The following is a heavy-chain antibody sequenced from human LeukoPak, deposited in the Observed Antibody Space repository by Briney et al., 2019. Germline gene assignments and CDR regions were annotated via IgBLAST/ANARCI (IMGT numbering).Heavy chain of an antibody. D-gene: IGHD3-10*01. CDR3: ANVYYYGSGSYESRYFDY. CDR1: GISFSSYA. Sequence: GGSLRLSCAASGISFSSYAMSWVRQAPGKGLEWVSAISASGGTTYYADSVKGRFTISRDNSKNTLYLQMNSLRAEDTAVYFCANVYYYGSGSYESRYFDYWGQGTLVTVSS. J-gene: IGHJ4*02. V-gene: IGHV3-23*01. CDR2: ISASGGTT.